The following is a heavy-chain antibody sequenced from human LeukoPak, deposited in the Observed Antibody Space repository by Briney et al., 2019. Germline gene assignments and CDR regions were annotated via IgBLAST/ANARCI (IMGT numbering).Heavy chain of an antibody. J-gene: IGHJ3*02. V-gene: IGHV3-23*01. Sequence: GGSLRLSCAVSGFTFTTYAMSWVRQAPGKGLEWISAISNSGGSTYYADSVRGRFTISRDNSKNTQFLQMNSLRREDTAEYYCAKSLLTTATGTGRAFDIWGQGTMVTVSS. D-gene: IGHD1-1*01. CDR2: ISNSGGST. CDR1: GFTFTTYA. CDR3: AKSLLTTATGTGRAFDI.